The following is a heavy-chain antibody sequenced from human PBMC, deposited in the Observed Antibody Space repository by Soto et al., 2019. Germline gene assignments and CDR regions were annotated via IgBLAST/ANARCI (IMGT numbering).Heavy chain of an antibody. CDR3: AKPYYVFWSGYSLPYYYYYYRDV. CDR2: ISGSGGST. V-gene: IGHV3-23*01. Sequence: HPGGSLRLSCAASGFTFSSYAMSWVRQAPGKGLEWVSAISGSGGSTYYADSVKGRFTISRDNSKNTLYLQMNSLRAEDTAVYYCAKPYYVFWSGYSLPYYYYYYRDVWGKGTTVTVSS. CDR1: GFTFSSYA. D-gene: IGHD3-3*01. J-gene: IGHJ6*03.